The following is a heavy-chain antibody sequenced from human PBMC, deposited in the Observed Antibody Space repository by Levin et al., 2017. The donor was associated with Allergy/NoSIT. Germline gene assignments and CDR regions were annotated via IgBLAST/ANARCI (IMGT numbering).Heavy chain of an antibody. D-gene: IGHD4-17*01. J-gene: IGHJ4*02. CDR3: AKADAVSDYGDFGDYFDY. CDR2: IYYSGST. Sequence: SETLSLTCTVSGGSISSSSYYWGWIRQPPGKGLEWIGSIYYSGSTYYNPSLKSRVTISVDTSKNQFSLKLSSVTAADTAVYYCAKADAVSDYGDFGDYFDYWGQGTLVTVSS. CDR1: GGSISSSSYY. V-gene: IGHV4-39*07.